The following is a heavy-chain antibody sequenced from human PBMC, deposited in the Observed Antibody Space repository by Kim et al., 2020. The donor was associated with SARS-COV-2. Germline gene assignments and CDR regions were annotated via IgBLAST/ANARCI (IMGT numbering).Heavy chain of an antibody. V-gene: IGHV4-39*01. J-gene: IGHJ4*02. D-gene: IGHD4-17*01. CDR3: ARHIFKRTVTHSFED. CDR1: GGSISSSSYY. Sequence: SETLSLTCTVSGGSISSSSYYWGWIRQPPGKGLEWIGSIYYSGSTYYNPSLKSRVTISVDTSKNQFSLKLSSVTAADTAVYYCARHIFKRTVTHSFEDWGQGTLVTVSS. CDR2: IYYSGST.